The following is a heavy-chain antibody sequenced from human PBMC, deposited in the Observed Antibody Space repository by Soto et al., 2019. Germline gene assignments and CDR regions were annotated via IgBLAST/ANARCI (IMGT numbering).Heavy chain of an antibody. D-gene: IGHD6-13*01. Sequence: EVQLVESGGGLVKPGGSLRLSCAASGFTFSSYSMNWVRQAPGKGLEWVSSISSSSSYISYADSVKGRFTISRDNAKNSLNLQMNSLRAADTAVNYSAAGRDSSSWSPQGDYWGQGTLFTVSS. CDR2: ISSSSSYI. CDR3: AAGRDSSSWSPQGDY. V-gene: IGHV3-21*01. J-gene: IGHJ4*02. CDR1: GFTFSSYS.